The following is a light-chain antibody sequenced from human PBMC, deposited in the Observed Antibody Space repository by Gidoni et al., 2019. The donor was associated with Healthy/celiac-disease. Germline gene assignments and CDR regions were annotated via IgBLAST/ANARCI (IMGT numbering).Light chain of an antibody. CDR1: PSVSSSY. CDR3: QQYGSSIRT. V-gene: IGKV3-20*01. J-gene: IGKJ4*02. CDR2: GAS. Sequence: VLTQSPGTLPLSPEERATLSCRASPSVSSSYLAWYQQKPGKAPRLLIYGASSRATGIPDRFSGSGSGTDFTLTISRLEPEDFAVYYCQQYGSSIRTFGEGTKVEIK.